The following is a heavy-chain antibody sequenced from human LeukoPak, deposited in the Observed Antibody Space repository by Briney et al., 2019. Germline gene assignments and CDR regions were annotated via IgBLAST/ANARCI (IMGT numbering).Heavy chain of an antibody. Sequence: GGSLRLSCAASGFTVSSNYMSWVRQAPGKGLEWVSVIYSGGSTYYADSVKGRFTISRDNSKNTLYLQMNSLRAEDTAVYYCAKDRTMMYYFDYWGQGTLVTVSS. D-gene: IGHD3-22*01. CDR1: GFTVSSNY. V-gene: IGHV3-53*05. J-gene: IGHJ4*02. CDR3: AKDRTMMYYFDY. CDR2: IYSGGST.